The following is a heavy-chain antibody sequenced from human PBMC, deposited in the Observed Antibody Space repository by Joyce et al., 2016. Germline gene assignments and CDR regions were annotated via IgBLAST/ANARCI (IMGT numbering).Heavy chain of an antibody. CDR1: GYTFTNYY. J-gene: IGHJ4*02. CDR3: ARGGKTTYYDTSGYFDY. D-gene: IGHD3-22*01. V-gene: IGHV1-46*01. CDR2: INPSGGST. Sequence: QVQLVQSGAEVKKPGASVKVSCKAFGYTFTNYYIHWVRQVPGQGLEVMGRINPSGGSTTFSQKVQGRFTMTRDTSTSTVHMDLSSLRSEDTAVYYCARGGKTTYYDTSGYFDYWGQGTLVTVPS.